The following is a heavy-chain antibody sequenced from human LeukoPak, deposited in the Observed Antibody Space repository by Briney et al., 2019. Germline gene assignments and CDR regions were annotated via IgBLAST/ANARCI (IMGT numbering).Heavy chain of an antibody. CDR1: GGSFSGYY. J-gene: IGHJ4*02. D-gene: IGHD4-23*01. CDR2: INHSGST. CDR3: ARVPRHDYGGDPNGFLDY. V-gene: IGHV4-34*01. Sequence: NPSETLSLTCAVYGGSFSGYYWSWIRQPPGKGLEWIGEINHSGSTNYNPSLKSRVTISVDTSKNRFSLKLSSVTAADTAVYYCARVPRHDYGGDPNGFLDYWGQGTLVTVSS.